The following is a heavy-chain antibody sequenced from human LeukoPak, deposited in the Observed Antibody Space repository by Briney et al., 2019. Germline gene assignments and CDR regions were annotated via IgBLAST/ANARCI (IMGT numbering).Heavy chain of an antibody. CDR2: IYYSGST. V-gene: IGHV4-39*01. D-gene: IGHD3-10*01. CDR3: ARIRGVIGFDP. CDR1: GGSISSSSYY. Sequence: SETLSLTYTDSGGSISSSSYYWGWIRQPPGKGLERIGSIYYSGSTYYNPSLKSRVTISVDTSKHQFSLKLSSVTAADTAVYYSARIRGVIGFDPWGQGTLVTVSS. J-gene: IGHJ5*02.